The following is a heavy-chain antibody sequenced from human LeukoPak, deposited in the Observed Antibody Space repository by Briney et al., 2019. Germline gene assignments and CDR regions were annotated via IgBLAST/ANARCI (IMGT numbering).Heavy chain of an antibody. CDR3: ARGGRYAYFLDY. Sequence: GGSLRLSCAASGFIFSDYWMHWVRQGPGKGLVWVSRIKSDGSSTSYAESVKGRFTISRDNAKNAVYVHMNSLRDEDTAVYYCARGGRYAYFLDYWGQGTLVTVSS. J-gene: IGHJ4*02. CDR2: IKSDGSST. D-gene: IGHD3-16*01. CDR1: GFIFSDYW. V-gene: IGHV3-74*01.